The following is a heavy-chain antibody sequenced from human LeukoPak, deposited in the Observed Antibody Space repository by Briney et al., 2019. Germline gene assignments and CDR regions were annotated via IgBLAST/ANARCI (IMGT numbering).Heavy chain of an antibody. D-gene: IGHD6-13*01. CDR1: GFTFSSYA. V-gene: IGHV3-23*01. J-gene: IGHJ6*03. CDR2: ISGSGGST. Sequence: PGGSLRLSCAASGFTFSSYAMSWVRQAPGKGLEWVSAISGSGGSTYYADSVKGRFTISRDNSKNTLYLQMDSLRAEDTAVYYCAKGYSSSPYYYYYMDVWGKGTTVTISS. CDR3: AKGYSSSPYYYYYMDV.